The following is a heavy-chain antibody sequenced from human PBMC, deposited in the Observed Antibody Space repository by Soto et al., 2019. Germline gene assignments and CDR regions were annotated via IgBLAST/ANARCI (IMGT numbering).Heavy chain of an antibody. J-gene: IGHJ5*02. CDR1: GFIFTNYG. CDR3: ARSKYYYDDSEAPFDP. Sequence: QAQLVQSGAEMREPGASVKVSRKASGFIFTNYGINWVRQAPGQGLEWVGWISGYNGKTDYAQKFQGRVTMTTDTSATTAYMEVRSLRPDDTAMFYCARSKYYYDDSEAPFDPWGQGTLVTVSS. D-gene: IGHD3-22*01. V-gene: IGHV1-18*04. CDR2: ISGYNGKT.